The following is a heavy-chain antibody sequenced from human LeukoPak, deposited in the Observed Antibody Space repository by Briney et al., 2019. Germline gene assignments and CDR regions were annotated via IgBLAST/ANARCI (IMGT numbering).Heavy chain of an antibody. V-gene: IGHV3-48*01. CDR2: ISSSSSTI. CDR3: ARDKYCSGGNCSSVLNWFDP. D-gene: IGHD2-15*01. CDR1: GFTFSSYS. J-gene: IGHJ5*02. Sequence: GGSLRLSCAASGFTFSSYSMNWVRQAPGKGLEWVSYISSSSSTIYYADSVKGRFTISRDNAKNSLYLQMNSLRAEDTAVYYCARDKYCSGGNCSSVLNWFDPWGQGTLVTVSS.